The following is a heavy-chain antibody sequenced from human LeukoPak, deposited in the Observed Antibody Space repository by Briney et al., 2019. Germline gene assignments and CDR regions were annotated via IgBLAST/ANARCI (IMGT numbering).Heavy chain of an antibody. D-gene: IGHD3-10*01. V-gene: IGHV3-74*01. J-gene: IGHJ4*02. Sequence: GGSLRPSYSASGFIFSNFVMHCVRQAPGKGLVWVARIPSDDNPTNYADSVQGRFTISRDNAKNTLYLHMNDLRVEDTAVYFCARDHYFKIDYWGQGTPVTVSS. CDR2: IPSDDNPT. CDR3: ARDHYFKIDY. CDR1: GFIFSNFV.